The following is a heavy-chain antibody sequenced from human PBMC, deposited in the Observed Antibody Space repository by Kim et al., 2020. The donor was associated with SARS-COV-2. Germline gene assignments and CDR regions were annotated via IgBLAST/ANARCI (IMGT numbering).Heavy chain of an antibody. CDR2: SDN. V-gene: IGHV3-7*03. CDR3: AREGVGGFDY. J-gene: IGHJ4*02. D-gene: IGHD3-16*01. Sequence: SDNDLWDSVQGRFTVSRDNARNSPYMQMDSLRAEDTAVYYCAREGVGGFDYWGQGTLVTVSS.